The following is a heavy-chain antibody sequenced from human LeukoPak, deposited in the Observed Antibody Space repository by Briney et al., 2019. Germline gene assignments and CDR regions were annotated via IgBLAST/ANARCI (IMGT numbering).Heavy chain of an antibody. V-gene: IGHV4-59*01. CDR3: ARSMVQVGAYY. CDR1: GGSISSYY. D-gene: IGHD3-10*01. Sequence: NTSEILSLTCTVSGGSISSYYWSWIRQPPGKGLEWIGYIYYSGSTNYNPSLKSRVTISVGTSKNQFSLKLSSVTAADTAVYYCARSMVQVGAYYWGQGTLVTVSS. J-gene: IGHJ4*02. CDR2: IYYSGST.